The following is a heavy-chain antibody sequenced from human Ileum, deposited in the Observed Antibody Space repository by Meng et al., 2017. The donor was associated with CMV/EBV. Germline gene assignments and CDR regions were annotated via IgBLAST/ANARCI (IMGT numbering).Heavy chain of an antibody. CDR2: IYSGGST. D-gene: IGHD3-16*01. CDR1: GFTVSSNY. CDR3: AMGAKRAEIFQH. V-gene: IGHV3-53*01. Sequence: GESLKISCAASGFTVSSNYMSWVRQVPGKGLEWVSIIYSGGSTFYADSVKGRFTITRDNSKNTLYLQMNSLRAEDTAVYYRAMGAKRAEIFQHWGQGTLVTVSS. J-gene: IGHJ1*01.